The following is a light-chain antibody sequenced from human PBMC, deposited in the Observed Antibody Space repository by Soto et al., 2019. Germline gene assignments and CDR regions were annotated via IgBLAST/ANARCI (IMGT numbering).Light chain of an antibody. V-gene: IGKV1-5*01. CDR3: QQYNSYALT. Sequence: DIQMTQSPSTLSASVGDRVTITCRASQSINGWLAWYQQKPGKAPKLLIYDVSTLDSGVPSRFSGSASGTEFTLTISSLESDDFATYYCQQYNSYALTFGGGTKVEIK. J-gene: IGKJ4*01. CDR2: DVS. CDR1: QSINGW.